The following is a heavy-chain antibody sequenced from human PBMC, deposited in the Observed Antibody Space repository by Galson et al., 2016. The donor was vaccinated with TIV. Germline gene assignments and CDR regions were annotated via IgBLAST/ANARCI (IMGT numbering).Heavy chain of an antibody. CDR2: INHGGDT. V-gene: IGHV4-34*01. CDR1: GGSLSGHY. J-gene: IGHJ3*02. CDR3: ARHSTSGFPGIQVAARRRPFDI. D-gene: IGHD6-19*01. Sequence: LSLTCAVYGGSLSGHYWSWIRPPPGKGLEWIGEINHGGDTNYSPSLKSRVTMSVDTSKNQFSLNLKSVTAADTAVYYCARHSTSGFPGIQVAARRRPFDIWGQGTMVTVSS.